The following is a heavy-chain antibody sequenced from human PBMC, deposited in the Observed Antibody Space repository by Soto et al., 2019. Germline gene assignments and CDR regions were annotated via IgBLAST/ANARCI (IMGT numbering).Heavy chain of an antibody. D-gene: IGHD4-4*01. J-gene: IGHJ4*02. CDR2: IKPDGSEK. CDR1: GFTFSTYW. Sequence: PGGSLRLSCAASGFTFSTYWMHWVRQGPGKGLEWVASIKPDGSEKYYVDSVKGRFTISRDNAKSSLSLQMNSLRAEDTAVYYCTRGHYNNFLGGEGTLVTVSS. CDR3: TRGHYNNFL. V-gene: IGHV3-7*01.